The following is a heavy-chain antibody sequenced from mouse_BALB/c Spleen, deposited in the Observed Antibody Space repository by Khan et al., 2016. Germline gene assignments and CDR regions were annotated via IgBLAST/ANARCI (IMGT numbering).Heavy chain of an antibody. Sequence: QIQLVQSGPELKKPGETVKISCKASGYTFTNYGMNWVKQAPGKALKWMGWINSNTGEPTYAEEFKGRFAFSLETSASTAYLQINNLTNEDPATYCCARTGDDPYYDMDYWGQGTSVTVSS. V-gene: IGHV9-3*02. J-gene: IGHJ4*01. CDR2: INSNTGEP. CDR3: ARTGDDPYYDMDY. D-gene: IGHD2-2*01. CDR1: GYTFTNYG.